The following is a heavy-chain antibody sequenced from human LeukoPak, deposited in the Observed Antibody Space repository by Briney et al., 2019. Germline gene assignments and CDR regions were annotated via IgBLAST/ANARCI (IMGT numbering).Heavy chain of an antibody. CDR2: ISYDGSNK. CDR3: ATDIAAATDY. D-gene: IGHD6-13*01. V-gene: IGHV3-30-3*01. Sequence: GRSLRLSCAASGFTFSSYAMHWVRQAPGKGLEWVAVISYDGSNKYYADSVKGRFTISRDNSKNTLYLQMNSLRAEDTAVYYCATDIAAATDYWGQGTLVTVSS. J-gene: IGHJ4*02. CDR1: GFTFSSYA.